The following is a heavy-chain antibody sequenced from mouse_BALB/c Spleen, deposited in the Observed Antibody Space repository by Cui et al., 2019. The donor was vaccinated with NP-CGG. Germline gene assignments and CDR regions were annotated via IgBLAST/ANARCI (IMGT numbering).Heavy chain of an antibody. CDR2: IDPNSGGT. Sequence: QVQLQQPGAELVKPGASVKLSCKASGYTFTSYWMHWVKQRPGRGLGWIGRIDPNSGGTKYNEKFKSKATLSVDKPSSTAYMQLSSLTSEDSAVYYCARYDYYGSSYFDYWGQGTTLTVSS. CDR1: GYTFTSYW. V-gene: IGHV1-72*01. J-gene: IGHJ2*01. CDR3: ARYDYYGSSYFDY. D-gene: IGHD1-1*01.